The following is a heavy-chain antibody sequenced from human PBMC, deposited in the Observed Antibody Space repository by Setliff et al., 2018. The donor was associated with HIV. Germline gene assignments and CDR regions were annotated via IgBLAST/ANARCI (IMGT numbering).Heavy chain of an antibody. CDR2: MNPNSGNT. CDR1: GYTFTSND. V-gene: IGHV1-8*01. CDR3: ARGAWYSSGWYSSRYMDV. D-gene: IGHD6-19*01. J-gene: IGHJ6*03. Sequence: ASVKVSCKASGYTFTSNDINWVRQATGQGLEWVGWMNPNSGNTGYAQTFQGRVTMTRDTSISTAYMELSSLRSDDTAVYYCARGAWYSSGWYSSRYMDVWGKGTTVTVSS.